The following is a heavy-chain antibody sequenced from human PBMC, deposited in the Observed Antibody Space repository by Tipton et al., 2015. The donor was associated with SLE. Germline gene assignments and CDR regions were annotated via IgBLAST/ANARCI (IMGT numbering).Heavy chain of an antibody. V-gene: IGHV4-39*01. CDR2: MYYSGNT. CDR3: ATSTDYYYYVMDV. CDR1: DGSIRSSDYY. Sequence: TLSLTCTVSDGSIRSSDYYWTWIRQPPGRGLEWIGSMYYSGNTYYNPSLRGRVTMSVDRSKNQFSLRLSSVTAADTAVYYCATSTDYYYYVMDVWGQGTTVTVSS. J-gene: IGHJ6*02. D-gene: IGHD4-11*01.